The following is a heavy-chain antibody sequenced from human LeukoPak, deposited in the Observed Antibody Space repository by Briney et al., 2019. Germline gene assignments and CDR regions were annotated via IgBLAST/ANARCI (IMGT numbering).Heavy chain of an antibody. CDR2: VYYSGST. D-gene: IGHD3-3*01. CDR3: ARHGGEVRFFDY. CDR1: GGSISGSF. J-gene: IGHJ4*02. V-gene: IGHV4-59*08. Sequence: SETLSLTCTVSGGSISGSFWSWIRQPPGKGLEWIGYVYYSGSTSYNPSLKSRVTISVDTSRNQFSLKMNSVTAADTAVYYCARHGGEVRFFDYWGQGTLVTVSS.